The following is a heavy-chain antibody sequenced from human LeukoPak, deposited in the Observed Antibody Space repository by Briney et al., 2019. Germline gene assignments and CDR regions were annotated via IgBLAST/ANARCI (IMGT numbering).Heavy chain of an antibody. CDR1: GCTFTGYY. V-gene: IGHV1-2*02. Sequence: ASVKVSSKASGCTFTGYYMHGVRPAPGQGREWMGWINPKSRGTTYAQKSQGRVTMTSDTYITTGHMEPSTLTSDQTAVYYCARYSNRAPDYWGQGTLVTV. CDR3: ARYSNRAPDY. D-gene: IGHD6-13*01. CDR2: INPKSRGT. J-gene: IGHJ4*02.